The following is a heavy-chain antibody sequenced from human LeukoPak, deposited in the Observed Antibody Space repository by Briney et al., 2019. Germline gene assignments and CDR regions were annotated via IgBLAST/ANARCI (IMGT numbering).Heavy chain of an antibody. CDR1: GGTFISYA. J-gene: IGHJ4*02. V-gene: IGHV1-69*05. Sequence: ASVKVSCKASGGTFISYAISWVRQAPGQGLEWMGRIIPIFGTANYAQKFQGRVTITTDESTSTAYMELSSLRSEDTAVYYCASGSSPPSYFDYWGQGTLVTVS. D-gene: IGHD2-15*01. CDR2: IIPIFGTA. CDR3: ASGSSPPSYFDY.